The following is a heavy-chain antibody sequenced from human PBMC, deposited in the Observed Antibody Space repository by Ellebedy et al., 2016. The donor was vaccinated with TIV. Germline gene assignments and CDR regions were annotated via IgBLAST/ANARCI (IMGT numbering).Heavy chain of an antibody. V-gene: IGHV3-30*18. J-gene: IGHJ6*03. D-gene: IGHD2-2*02. CDR3: AKDDQYCSSTSCYIGYYHYYMDV. Sequence: GGSLRLSXAASGFTFSSYGMHWVRQAPGKGLEWVAVISYDGSNKYYADSVKGRFTISRDNSKNTLYLQMNSLRAEDTAVYYCAKDDQYCSSTSCYIGYYHYYMDVWGKGTTVTVSS. CDR1: GFTFSSYG. CDR2: ISYDGSNK.